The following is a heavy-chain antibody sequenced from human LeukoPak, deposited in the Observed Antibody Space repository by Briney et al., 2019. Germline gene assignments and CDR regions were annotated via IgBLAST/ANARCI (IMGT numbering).Heavy chain of an antibody. D-gene: IGHD6-19*01. J-gene: IGHJ4*02. CDR2: INNDGSTT. CDR3: ARTYSSFDY. CDR1: GFTFTSYW. V-gene: IGHV3-74*01. Sequence: PGGSLRLSCAASGFTFTSYWMHWVRHAPGKGLVWVSRINNDGSTTAYADSVKGRFTISRDNAKNTLYLQMNSLRAEDTAVYYCARTYSSFDYWGQGTLVTVSS.